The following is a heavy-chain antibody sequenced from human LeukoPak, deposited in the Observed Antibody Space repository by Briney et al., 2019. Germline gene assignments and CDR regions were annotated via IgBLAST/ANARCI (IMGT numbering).Heavy chain of an antibody. CDR2: IYYSGST. CDR3: ARMGGYSREWFDP. CDR1: GGSISSYY. D-gene: IGHD5-18*01. Sequence: SETLSLTCTVSGGSISSYYWSWIRQPPGKGLEWIGYIYYSGSTNYNPSLKSRVTVSVDTSKNQFSLKLSSVTAADTAVYYCARMGGYSREWFDPWGQGTLVTASS. J-gene: IGHJ5*02. V-gene: IGHV4-59*01.